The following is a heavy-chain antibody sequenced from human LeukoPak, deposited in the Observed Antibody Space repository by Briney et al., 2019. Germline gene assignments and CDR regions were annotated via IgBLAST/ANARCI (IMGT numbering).Heavy chain of an antibody. D-gene: IGHD5-24*01. Sequence: SETLSLTCAVYGGSFSGYYWSWIRQPPGKGLEWIGEINHSGSTNYNPSLKSRVTISVDTSKNQLSLKLSSVTAADTAVYYCASPTTQRWLQFRRVAFDIWGQGTMVTVSS. V-gene: IGHV4-34*01. CDR1: GGSFSGYY. CDR3: ASPTTQRWLQFRRVAFDI. CDR2: INHSGST. J-gene: IGHJ3*02.